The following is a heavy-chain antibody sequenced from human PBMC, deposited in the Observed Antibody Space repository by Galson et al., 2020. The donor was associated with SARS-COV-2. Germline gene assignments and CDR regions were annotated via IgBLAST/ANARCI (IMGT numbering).Heavy chain of an antibody. CDR2: IGTAGDT. CDR1: GFTFSSYD. D-gene: IGHD2-2*01. Sequence: GGSLRLSCAASGFTFSSYDIHWVRQATGKGLEWVSAIGTAGDTYYPGSVKGRFTISRENAKNSLYLQMNSLRAGDTAVYYCARGNIVVVPAARSNYYYYYMDVWGKGTTVTVSS. V-gene: IGHV3-13*01. CDR3: ARGNIVVVPAARSNYYYYYMDV. J-gene: IGHJ6*03.